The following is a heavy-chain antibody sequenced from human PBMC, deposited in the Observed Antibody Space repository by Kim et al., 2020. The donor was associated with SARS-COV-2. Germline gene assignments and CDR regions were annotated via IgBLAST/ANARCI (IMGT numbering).Heavy chain of an antibody. CDR1: GGSLSDYY. CDR2: IYYRGNN. CDR3: ARTRNVGHHDY. V-gene: IGHV4-59*08. J-gene: IGHJ4*02. D-gene: IGHD3-10*02. Sequence: SETLSLTCTVSGGSLSDYYLTWIRQSPWKGLEWIGNIYYRGNNNYNPSLRSRVTISVDTSNNQFSLKLNSVTAADTAIYYCARTRNVGHHDYWVQGSLV.